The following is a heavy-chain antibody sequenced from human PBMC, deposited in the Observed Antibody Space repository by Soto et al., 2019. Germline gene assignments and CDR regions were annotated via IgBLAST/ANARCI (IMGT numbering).Heavy chain of an antibody. J-gene: IGHJ4*02. Sequence: QLHVQESGPGLVKPSETLSLTCTVSGGSITNTTYYWGWIRQPPGKGLEWIGTIHYSGTTYYNPPLKSRVTISVDTSKNQLSLKLNSMTAADTAVFYCGRQYFDGSGYSIDYWGQGTLVTVSS. D-gene: IGHD3-22*01. V-gene: IGHV4-39*01. CDR3: GRQYFDGSGYSIDY. CDR1: GGSITNTTYY. CDR2: IHYSGTT.